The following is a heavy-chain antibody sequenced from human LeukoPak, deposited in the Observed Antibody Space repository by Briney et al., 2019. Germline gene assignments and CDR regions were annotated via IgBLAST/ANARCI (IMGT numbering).Heavy chain of an antibody. Sequence: SETLSLTCTVSGASPYWTWIRQPPGKGLEWSGYIYSTTGTTNSNPPLKSLVTMYLDTPKKTLSLKLSAVTAADTDVYYCAGGYGWFDPWGQGILVIVSS. CDR1: GASPY. J-gene: IGHJ5*02. D-gene: IGHD3-10*01. CDR3: AGGYGWFDP. V-gene: IGHV4-4*09. CDR2: IYSTTGTT.